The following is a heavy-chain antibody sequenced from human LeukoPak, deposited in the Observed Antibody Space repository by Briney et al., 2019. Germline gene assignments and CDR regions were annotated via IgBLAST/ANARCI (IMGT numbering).Heavy chain of an antibody. Sequence: PSETLSLTCTVSGGSLSSGDYYWSWIRQPPGKGLEWIGYIYYSGSTYYNPSLKSRVTISVDTSKNQFSLKLSSVTAADTAVYYCARDIQRTRYFDLWGRGTLVTVSS. D-gene: IGHD1-14*01. CDR2: IYYSGST. CDR3: ARDIQRTRYFDL. CDR1: GGSLSSGDYY. V-gene: IGHV4-30-4*01. J-gene: IGHJ2*01.